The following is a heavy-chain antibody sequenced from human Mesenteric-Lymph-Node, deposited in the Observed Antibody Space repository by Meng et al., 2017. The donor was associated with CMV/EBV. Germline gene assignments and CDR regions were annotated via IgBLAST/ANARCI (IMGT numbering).Heavy chain of an antibody. J-gene: IGHJ4*02. CDR1: GYTFTDYY. CDR3: ARAVGATYFDY. CDR2: INPKSGDN. Sequence: ASVKVSCKASGYTFTDYYMHWVRQAPGQGLEWMGWINPKSGDNEFAQKFQGRVTVTSDTSISTAYMELSRLRSDDTAVYYCARAVGATYFDYWGQGTLVTVSS. D-gene: IGHD1-26*01. V-gene: IGHV1-2*02.